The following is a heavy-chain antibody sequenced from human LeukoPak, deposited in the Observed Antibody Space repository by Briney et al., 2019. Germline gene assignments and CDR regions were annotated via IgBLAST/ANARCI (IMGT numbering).Heavy chain of an antibody. CDR1: GFTFSNYA. CDR3: AKGGIFSRSGYFDY. D-gene: IGHD3-9*01. CDR2: LSGDGGNT. J-gene: IGHJ4*02. V-gene: IGHV3-23*01. Sequence: GGSLRLSCAASGFTFSNYATSWVRQAPGKGLEWVSGLSGDGGNTYYADSVKGRFTIFRDNSKNTLYLQMNSLRAEDTAVYYCAKGGIFSRSGYFDYWGQGTLVTVSS.